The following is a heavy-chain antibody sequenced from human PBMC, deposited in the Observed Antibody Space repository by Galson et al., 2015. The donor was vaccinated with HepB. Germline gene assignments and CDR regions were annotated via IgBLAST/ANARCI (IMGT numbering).Heavy chain of an antibody. V-gene: IGHV3-23*01. D-gene: IGHD2-15*01. CDR3: ARNGGGYCYSALFN. CDR1: GFTFSSYA. Sequence: SLRLSCAASGFTFSSYAMSWVRQAPGKGLEWVSVISGSDGSTYYADSVKGRFTISRDNSQNTLYLQMNSLRAEDTAVYYCARNGGGYCYSALFNWGLGTLVTVSS. CDR2: ISGSDGST. J-gene: IGHJ4*02.